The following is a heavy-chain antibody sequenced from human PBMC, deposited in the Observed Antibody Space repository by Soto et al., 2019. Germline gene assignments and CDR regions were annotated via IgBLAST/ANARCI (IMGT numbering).Heavy chain of an antibody. CDR2: IIPILGIA. D-gene: IGHD3-3*01. Sequence: SVKVSCKASGGTFSSYTISWVRQAPGQGLEWMGRIIPILGIANYAQKFQGRVTITADKSTSTAYMELSSLRSEDTAVYYCSRPSSDYDFWSGPREYFQHWGQGTLVTVSS. V-gene: IGHV1-69*02. J-gene: IGHJ1*01. CDR3: SRPSSDYDFWSGPREYFQH. CDR1: GGTFSSYT.